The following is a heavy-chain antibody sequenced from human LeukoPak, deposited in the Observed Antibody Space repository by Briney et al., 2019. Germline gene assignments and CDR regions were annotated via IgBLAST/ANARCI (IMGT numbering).Heavy chain of an antibody. J-gene: IGHJ4*02. CDR2: IYTSGST. CDR3: ARAVQLWHYLILDY. V-gene: IGHV4-4*07. Sequence: PSETLSLTCTVSGGSISSYYWSWLRQPAGKGLEWIGRIYTSGSTNYNPSLKSRVTMSVDTSKNQFSLKLSSVTAADTAVYYCARAVQLWHYLILDYWGQGTLVTVSS. CDR1: GGSISSYY. D-gene: IGHD5-18*01.